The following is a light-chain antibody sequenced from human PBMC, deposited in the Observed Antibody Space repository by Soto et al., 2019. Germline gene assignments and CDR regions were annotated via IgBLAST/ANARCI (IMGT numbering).Light chain of an antibody. Sequence: QAVVTQPPSVSGAPGQRVTISCTGSSSNIGATFDVHWYQHLPGTAPKLLIYSNNDRPAGVPDRFSGSKSGTSASLAITGLQAEDEADYYCQSYDSSLGGSVFGGGTKLTVL. CDR3: QSYDSSLGGSV. J-gene: IGLJ2*01. CDR1: SSNIGATFD. V-gene: IGLV1-40*01. CDR2: SNN.